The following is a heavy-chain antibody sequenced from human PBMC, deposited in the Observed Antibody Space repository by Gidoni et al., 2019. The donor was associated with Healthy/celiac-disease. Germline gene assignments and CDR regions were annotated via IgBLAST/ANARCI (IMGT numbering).Heavy chain of an antibody. V-gene: IGHV1-8*01. Sequence: QVQLVQSGAEVKKPGASVKASCQAYGYTFTSYDINWVRQATGHGLEWMGWMNPNNGNTGYAQKFQGRVTMTRDTSLSTAYMELSSLRSEDTALYYCARGHLVYWGQGTLVTVSS. CDR1: GYTFTSYD. D-gene: IGHD2-8*02. CDR2: MNPNNGNT. J-gene: IGHJ4*02. CDR3: ARGHLVY.